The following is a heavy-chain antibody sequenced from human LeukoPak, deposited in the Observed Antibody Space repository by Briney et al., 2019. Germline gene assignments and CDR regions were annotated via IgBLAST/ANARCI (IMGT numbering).Heavy chain of an antibody. D-gene: IGHD3-10*01. J-gene: IGHJ4*02. CDR1: GFTFDDYG. CDR3: ARDKVRGVIDD. V-gene: IGHV3-20*04. Sequence: PGGSLRLSCAASGFTFDDYGMSWVRQAPGKGLEWVSGINWNGGSTGYADSVKCRFTISRDNAKNSLYLQMNSLRAEDTALYYRARDKVRGVIDDRGQGTLVTVSS. CDR2: INWNGGST.